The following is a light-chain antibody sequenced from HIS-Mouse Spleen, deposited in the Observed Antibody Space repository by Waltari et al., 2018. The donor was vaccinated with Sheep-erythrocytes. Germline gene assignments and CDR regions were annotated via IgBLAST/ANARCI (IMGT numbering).Light chain of an antibody. CDR1: SSDVGGYNY. CDR2: DVS. J-gene: IGLJ1*01. CDR3: CSYAGSYNHV. V-gene: IGLV2-11*01. Sequence: QSALTQPRSVSGSPGQSVTISCTGTSSDVGGYNYVSWYQQHPGKAPKLMIYDVSKRPSGVPDPFSCSKSGNPASLTISGLQAEDEADYYCCSYAGSYNHVFATGTKVTVL.